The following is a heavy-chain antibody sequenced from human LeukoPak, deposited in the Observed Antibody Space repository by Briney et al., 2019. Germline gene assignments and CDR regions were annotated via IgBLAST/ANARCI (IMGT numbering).Heavy chain of an antibody. CDR3: ARSTSGWYGRGPNNWFDP. Sequence: SETLSLTCTVSGGSISSSSYYWGWIRQPPGKGLEWIGSIYYSGSTYYNPSLKSRVTISVDTSKNQFSLQLNSVTPEDTAVYYCARSTSGWYGRGPNNWFDPWGQGTLVTVSS. CDR2: IYYSGST. J-gene: IGHJ5*02. V-gene: IGHV4-39*01. D-gene: IGHD6-19*01. CDR1: GGSISSSSYY.